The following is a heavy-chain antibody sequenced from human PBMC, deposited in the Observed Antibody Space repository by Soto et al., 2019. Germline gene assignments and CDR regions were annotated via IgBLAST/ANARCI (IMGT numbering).Heavy chain of an antibody. Sequence: ESLKISCKASGYSSANFWLGWVRQMPGKGLEWMGFVHLGGSETRYIPSFQGQVTISADKSISTAYLQWSSLKASDTAMYYCARPYYYDSSGYLDYWGQGTLVTVSS. CDR1: GYSSANFW. CDR3: ARPYYYDSSGYLDY. CDR2: VHLGGSET. J-gene: IGHJ4*02. V-gene: IGHV5-51*01. D-gene: IGHD3-22*01.